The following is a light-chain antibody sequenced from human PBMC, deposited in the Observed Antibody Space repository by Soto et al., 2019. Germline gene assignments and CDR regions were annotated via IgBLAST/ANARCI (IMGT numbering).Light chain of an antibody. V-gene: IGKV3-11*01. CDR3: QQRNIWPPVT. CDR1: PSVTNF. J-gene: IGKJ5*01. Sequence: EIVLTQSPATLSLSPGERATLSCRASPSVTNFLAWYQQKPGQSPRLLIYGAFNRATGIPARFSGSGSGPDFPLTISSLEPEDSAIYYCQQRNIWPPVTFGQGTRLEIK. CDR2: GAF.